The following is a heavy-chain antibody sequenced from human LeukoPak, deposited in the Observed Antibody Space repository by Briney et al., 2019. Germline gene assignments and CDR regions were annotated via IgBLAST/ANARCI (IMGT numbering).Heavy chain of an antibody. CDR1: GGSFFGSH. D-gene: IGHD6-19*01. J-gene: IGHJ4*02. CDR2: INHSGRT. V-gene: IGHV4-34*01. CDR3: ARRDISSGWSFDY. Sequence: SETLSLTCAVSGGSFFGSHWNWIRQSPEKGLEWIGEINHSGRTNYNPPLKSRVTMSIDTSEDQVSLTIRSVTAADTAFYYCARRDISSGWSFDYWGQGTLVTVSS.